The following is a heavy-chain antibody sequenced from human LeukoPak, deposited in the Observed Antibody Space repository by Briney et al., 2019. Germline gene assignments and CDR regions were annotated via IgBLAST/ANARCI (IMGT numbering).Heavy chain of an antibody. D-gene: IGHD6-6*01. CDR3: AKDLSSSS. Sequence: PGGSLRLSCAASGFTFSSYAMSWVRQAPGEGLEWVSGISDGGVSTDYADSVKGRFTLSRDNSKNTLYLQMNSLRAEDTAVYYCAKDLSSSSWGQGTLVTVSS. CDR2: ISDGGVST. J-gene: IGHJ4*02. CDR1: GFTFSSYA. V-gene: IGHV3-23*01.